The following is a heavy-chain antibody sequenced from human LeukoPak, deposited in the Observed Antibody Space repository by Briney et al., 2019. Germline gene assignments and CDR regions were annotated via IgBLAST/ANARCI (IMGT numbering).Heavy chain of an antibody. D-gene: IGHD2-2*01. V-gene: IGHV4-61*02. Sequence: SETLSLTCTVSGGSISSGSYYWSWIRQPAGKGLEWIGRIYTSGSTNYNPSLKSRVTISVDTSKNQFSLKLSSVTAADTAVYYCARDWREGPAAIPSPWFDPWGQGTLVTVSS. CDR3: ARDWREGPAAIPSPWFDP. CDR2: IYTSGST. CDR1: GGSISSGSYY. J-gene: IGHJ5*02.